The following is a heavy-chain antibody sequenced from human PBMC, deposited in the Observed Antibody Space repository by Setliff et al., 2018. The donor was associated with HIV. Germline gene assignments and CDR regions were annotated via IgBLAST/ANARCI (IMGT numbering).Heavy chain of an antibody. D-gene: IGHD3-22*01. CDR3: AREIGDYYDSSGYYPPTDYYYGMDV. CDR2: FDPEDGET. J-gene: IGHJ6*02. V-gene: IGHV1-24*01. CDR1: GYTLTELS. Sequence: VASVKVSCKVSGYTLTELSMHWVRQAPGKGLEWMGGFDPEDGETIYAQKFQGRVTMTEDTSTSTAYMELRSLRSDDTAVYYCAREIGDYYDSSGYYPPTDYYYGMDVWGQGTTVTVSS.